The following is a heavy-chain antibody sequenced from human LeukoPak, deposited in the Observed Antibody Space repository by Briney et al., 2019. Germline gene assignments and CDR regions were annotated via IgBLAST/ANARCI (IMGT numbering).Heavy chain of an antibody. J-gene: IGHJ4*02. D-gene: IGHD3-22*01. CDR3: ARAVYYYDSGGYYYYYFDY. Sequence: PSETLSLICTVSGGSISSYYWSWIRQPPGKGLEWIGYIYYSGSTNYNPSLKSRVTISVDTSKNQFSLKLSSVTAADTAVYYCARAVYYYDSGGYYYYYFDYWGQGTLVTVSS. V-gene: IGHV4-59*01. CDR1: GGSISSYY. CDR2: IYYSGST.